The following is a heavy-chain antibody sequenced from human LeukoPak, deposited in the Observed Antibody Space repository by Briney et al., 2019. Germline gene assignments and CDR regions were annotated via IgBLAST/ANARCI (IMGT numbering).Heavy chain of an antibody. J-gene: IGHJ3*02. V-gene: IGHV3-23*01. CDR2: ISGSGGST. Sequence: PGGSLRLSCAASGFTFSSYAMSWVRQAPGKGLEWVSAISGSGGSTYYADSVKGRFTISRDNSKNTLYLQMKSLRAEDTALYYCAKENSSGWYTGHAFDIWGQETMVTVSS. CDR1: GFTFSSYA. CDR3: AKENSSGWYTGHAFDI. D-gene: IGHD6-19*01.